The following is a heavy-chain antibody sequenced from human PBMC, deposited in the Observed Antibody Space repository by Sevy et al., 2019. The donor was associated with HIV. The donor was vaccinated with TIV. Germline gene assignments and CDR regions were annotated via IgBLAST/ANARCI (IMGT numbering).Heavy chain of an antibody. CDR1: GFTFSSYW. Sequence: GGSLRLSCEASGFTFSSYWMHWVRQAPGKGLVWVSGVNSDGTNTGYADSVRGRFTISRDNAKNTLYLQMNSLRAEDTGVYHCVVNNTWEDFWGQGTLVTVSS. CDR2: VNSDGTNT. J-gene: IGHJ4*02. CDR3: VVNNTWEDF. V-gene: IGHV3-74*01. D-gene: IGHD3-16*02.